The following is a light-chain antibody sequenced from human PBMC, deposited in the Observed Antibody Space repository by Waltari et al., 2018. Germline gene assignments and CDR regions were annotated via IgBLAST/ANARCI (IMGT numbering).Light chain of an antibody. Sequence: DIQMTQSPSSLPAFVXDRVTITCRASQGIGNDLGWYQQKPGKAPKRLIYSASSLQPGVPSRFSGSGSGTEFTLTISSLQPEDFASYYCLQYNNYPWTFGQGTKVEIK. CDR1: QGIGND. CDR3: LQYNNYPWT. J-gene: IGKJ1*01. V-gene: IGKV1-17*01. CDR2: SAS.